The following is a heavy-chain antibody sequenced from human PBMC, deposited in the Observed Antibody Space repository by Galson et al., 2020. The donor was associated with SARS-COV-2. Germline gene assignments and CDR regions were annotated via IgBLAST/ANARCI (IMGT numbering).Heavy chain of an antibody. CDR3: ARLHYGEYAPEAFES. V-gene: IGHV4-30-2*01. J-gene: IGHJ3*02. D-gene: IGHD4-17*01. CDR1: GTSISSGSYS. Sequence: SETLSLTCAVSGTSISSGSYSWNWIRQPPGKGLEWIGYISHSGGTYYNPSLKSRVTISGDRSKNQFSLRLSSVTAADTAVYYCARLHYGEYAPEAFESWGPGTRGTVAS. CDR2: ISHSGGT.